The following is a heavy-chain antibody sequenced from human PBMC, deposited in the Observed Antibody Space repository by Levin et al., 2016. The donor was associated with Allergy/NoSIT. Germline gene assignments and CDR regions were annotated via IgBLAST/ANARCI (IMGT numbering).Heavy chain of an antibody. J-gene: IGHJ4*02. Sequence: ASVKVSCKASGYTFTSYYMHWVRQAPGQGLEWMGIINPSGGSTNYAQKFQGRVTVTRDTSTSTVYMELRSLRSEDTAVYYCARGDGDSSGWYYVGFWGQGTLVTVSS. D-gene: IGHD6-19*01. CDR3: ARGDGDSSGWYYVGF. CDR2: INPSGGST. V-gene: IGHV1-46*01. CDR1: GYTFTSYY.